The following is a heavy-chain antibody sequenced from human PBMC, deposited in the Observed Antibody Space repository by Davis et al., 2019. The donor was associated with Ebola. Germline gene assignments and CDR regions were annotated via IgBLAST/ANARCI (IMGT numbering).Heavy chain of an antibody. D-gene: IGHD1-26*01. CDR3: ARMSGSYPDAFDI. CDR1: GYTFTSYY. J-gene: IGHJ3*02. Sequence: AASVKVSCKASGYTFTSYYMHWVRQAPGQGLEWMGIINPSGGSTSYAQKFQGRVTMTRDTSTSTVYMELSRLRSDDTAVYYCARMSGSYPDAFDIWGQGTMVTVSS. V-gene: IGHV1-46*01. CDR2: INPSGGST.